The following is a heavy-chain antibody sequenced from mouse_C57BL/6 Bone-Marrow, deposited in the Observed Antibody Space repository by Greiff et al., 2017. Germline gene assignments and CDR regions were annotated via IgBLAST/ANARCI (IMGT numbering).Heavy chain of an antibody. CDR1: GYTFTSYW. CDR3: ARSGYSVRAMDY. J-gene: IGHJ4*01. Sequence: VQLQQPGAELVRPGSSVKLSCKASGYTFTSYWMHWVKQRPIQGLEWIGNIDPSDSETHYNQKFKDKATLTVDKSSSTAYMQLSSLTSEDSAVYDCARSGYSVRAMDYWGQGTSVTVSS. CDR2: IDPSDSET. D-gene: IGHD3-1*01. V-gene: IGHV1-52*01.